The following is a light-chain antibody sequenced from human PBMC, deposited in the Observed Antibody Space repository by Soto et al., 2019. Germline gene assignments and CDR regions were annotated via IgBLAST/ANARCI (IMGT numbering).Light chain of an antibody. V-gene: IGKV1-5*01. CDR2: DAS. CDR1: QSISSW. CDR3: QQDHSYPFT. J-gene: IGKJ2*01. Sequence: DIQMTQSPSTLSAFVGDRVTITCRASQSISSWLAWYQQKPGKAPKSLIYDASTLESGVPSRFSGSESGTEFTLTISSLQADDFATYYCQQDHSYPFTFGQGTKLEIK.